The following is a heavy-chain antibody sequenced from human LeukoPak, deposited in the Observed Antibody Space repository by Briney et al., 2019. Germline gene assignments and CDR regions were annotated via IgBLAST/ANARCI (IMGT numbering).Heavy chain of an antibody. D-gene: IGHD3-10*01. V-gene: IGHV3-53*05. CDR1: GFTVSSNY. Sequence: PGGSLRLSCAASGFTVSSNYMSWVRQAPGKGLEWVSVIYSGGSTYYADSVKGRFTISRDNSKNTLYLQMNSLRAEDTAVYYCAKDQVTMVRGVMGYWGQGTLVTVSS. CDR3: AKDQVTMVRGVMGY. CDR2: IYSGGST. J-gene: IGHJ4*02.